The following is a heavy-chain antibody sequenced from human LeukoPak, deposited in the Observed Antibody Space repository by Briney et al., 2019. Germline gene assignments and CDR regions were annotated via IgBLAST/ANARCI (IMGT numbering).Heavy chain of an antibody. D-gene: IGHD2-2*01. CDR2: IYSGGTT. V-gene: IGHV3-66*02. CDR1: GFTVSRNY. J-gene: IGHJ3*02. Sequence: GGSLRLSCAASGFTVSRNYMSWVRQAPGKGLEWVSLIYSGGTTYYTDPVRGRFTISRDNSKNTLYLQMNSLRGEDTAVYYCARSTRALVPTADDAFDIWGQGTMVTVSS. CDR3: ARSTRALVPTADDAFDI.